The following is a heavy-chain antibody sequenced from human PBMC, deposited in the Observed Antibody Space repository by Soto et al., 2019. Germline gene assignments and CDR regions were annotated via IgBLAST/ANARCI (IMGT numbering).Heavy chain of an antibody. J-gene: IGHJ5*02. CDR1: GFTFDDYA. V-gene: IGHV3-43D*04. CDR3: GKAATREWGWLDP. Sequence: EVQLVESGGVVVQPGGSLRLSCAASGFTFDDYAMHWVRQAPGKGLEWVSLISWDGGSTYYADSVKGRFTISRDKSKNSLYLPMNSLRAEDTALYFCGKAATREWGWLDPWGQGTLVTVSS. CDR2: ISWDGGST. D-gene: IGHD1-26*01.